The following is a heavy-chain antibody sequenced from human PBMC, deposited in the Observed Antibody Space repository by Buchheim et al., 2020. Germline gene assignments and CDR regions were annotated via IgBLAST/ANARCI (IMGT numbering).Heavy chain of an antibody. Sequence: QVQLVESGGGVVQPGRSLRLSCAASGFTFSSYAMHWVRQAPGKGLELVAVISYDGSNKYYADSVKGRFTISRDNSKNKLYSQMNSLRAEDAAVYYCARSSRRYYGMDVWGQGTT. V-gene: IGHV3-30*04. J-gene: IGHJ6*02. CDR3: ARSSRRYYGMDV. D-gene: IGHD2-2*01. CDR2: ISYDGSNK. CDR1: GFTFSSYA.